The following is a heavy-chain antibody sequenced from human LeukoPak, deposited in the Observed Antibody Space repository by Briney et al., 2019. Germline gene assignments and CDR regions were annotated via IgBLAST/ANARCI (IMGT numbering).Heavy chain of an antibody. CDR2: IYHSGST. J-gene: IGHJ5*02. V-gene: IGHV4-38-2*01. Sequence: SETLSLTCAVSGYSISNGHYWGWIRQPPGKGLEWIGSIYHSGSTYYNPSLKSRVTISVDTSKNHFSLRLSSVTAADTAVYYCGRQRSYDDRRMDPWGQGTLVTVSS. D-gene: IGHD3-22*01. CDR3: GRQRSYDDRRMDP. CDR1: GYSISNGHY.